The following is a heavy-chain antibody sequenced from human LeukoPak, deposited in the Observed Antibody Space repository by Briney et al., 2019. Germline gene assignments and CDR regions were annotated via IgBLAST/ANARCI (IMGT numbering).Heavy chain of an antibody. J-gene: IGHJ4*02. D-gene: IGHD2-2*01. CDR2: IYYSGST. V-gene: IGHV4-59*01. CDR1: GGSISSYY. CDR3: ARGGIVVVPAAPMHSLFDY. Sequence: SETLSLTCTVSGGSISSYYWSWIRQPPGKGLEWIGYIYYSGSTNYNPSLKSRVTISVDTSKNQFSLKLSSVTAADTAVYYCARGGIVVVPAAPMHSLFDYWGQGTLVTVSS.